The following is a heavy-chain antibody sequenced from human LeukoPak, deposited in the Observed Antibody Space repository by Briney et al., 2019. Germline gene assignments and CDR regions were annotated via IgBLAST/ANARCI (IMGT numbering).Heavy chain of an antibody. D-gene: IGHD2-21*02. J-gene: IGHJ4*02. Sequence: EGSLRLSCAASGFTFSSYAMHWVRQAPGKGLEWVAVISYDGSNKYYADSVKGRFTISRDNSKNTLYLQMNSLRAEDTAVYYCASSVVVTRYFDYWGQGTLVTVSS. V-gene: IGHV3-30-3*01. CDR2: ISYDGSNK. CDR3: ASSVVVTRYFDY. CDR1: GFTFSSYA.